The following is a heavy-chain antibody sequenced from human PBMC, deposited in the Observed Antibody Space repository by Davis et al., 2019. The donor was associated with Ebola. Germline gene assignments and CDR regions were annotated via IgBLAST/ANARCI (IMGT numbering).Heavy chain of an antibody. D-gene: IGHD2-2*01. CDR1: GLSFSTYW. CDR2: INQGGSVK. CDR3: VQGTTSCHV. Sequence: PGGSLRLSCAASGLSFSTYWMSWVRQTPDKGLEFVANINQGGSVKNYVDSVKGRFTISRDNSNNMLYLQMNNLRVEDTALYYCVQGTTSCHVWGQGTLVTVSS. V-gene: IGHV3-7*03. J-gene: IGHJ4*02.